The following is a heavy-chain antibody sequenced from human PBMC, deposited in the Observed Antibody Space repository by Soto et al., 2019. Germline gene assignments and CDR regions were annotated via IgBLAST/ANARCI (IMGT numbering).Heavy chain of an antibody. J-gene: IGHJ4*02. D-gene: IGHD1-26*01. Sequence: QVQLVESGGGVVQPGRSLRLSCAASGFTFSSYAMHWVRQAPGKGLEWVAVISYDGSNKYYADSVKGRFTISRDNSKNTLYLQMNSLRAEDTAVYYCARDLSVGATNIDYWGQGTLVTVSS. V-gene: IGHV3-30-3*01. CDR2: ISYDGSNK. CDR1: GFTFSSYA. CDR3: ARDLSVGATNIDY.